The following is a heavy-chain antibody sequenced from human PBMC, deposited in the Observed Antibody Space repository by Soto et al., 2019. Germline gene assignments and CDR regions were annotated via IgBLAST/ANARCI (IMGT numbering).Heavy chain of an antibody. D-gene: IGHD5-12*01. V-gene: IGHV3-23*01. CDR2: ISGSGGST. Sequence: GGSLRLSCAASGFTFSSYAMSWVRQAPGKGLEWVSSISGSGGSTYYADSVKGRSTISRDNSKNTLYLQMNSLRAEDTAVYYCAKRSGYMTHLTFDPWGQGTLFTVSS. J-gene: IGHJ5*02. CDR1: GFTFSSYA. CDR3: AKRSGYMTHLTFDP.